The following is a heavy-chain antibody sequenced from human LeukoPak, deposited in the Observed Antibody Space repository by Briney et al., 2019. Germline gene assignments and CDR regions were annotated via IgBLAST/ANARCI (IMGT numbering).Heavy chain of an antibody. CDR2: ISHTSEYT. Sequence: GGSLRLSCVASGFTFSNYGMHWVRQAPGKGLEWVSAISHTSEYTYHADSVKGRFTISRDNSKNTLYLQMNSLRAEDTAMYYCAKGSSAGRPYYFDYWGQGTLVTVSS. CDR1: GFTFSNYG. D-gene: IGHD3-10*01. CDR3: AKGSSAGRPYYFDY. V-gene: IGHV3-23*01. J-gene: IGHJ4*02.